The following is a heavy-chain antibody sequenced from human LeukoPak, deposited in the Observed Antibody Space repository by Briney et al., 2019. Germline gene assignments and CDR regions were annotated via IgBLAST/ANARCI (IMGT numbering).Heavy chain of an antibody. V-gene: IGHV3-21*01. D-gene: IGHD2-2*01. J-gene: IGHJ6*03. CDR2: ISSSSSYI. CDR1: GFTFSSYS. CDR3: ARPGCSSTSCQGNYYYYMDV. Sequence: GGSLRLSCAASGFTFSSYSMNWVRQAPGKGLEWVSSISSSSSYIYYADSVKGRFTISRDNAKNSLYLQMNSLRAEDTAVYYCARPGCSSTSCQGNYYYYMDVWGKGTTVTVSS.